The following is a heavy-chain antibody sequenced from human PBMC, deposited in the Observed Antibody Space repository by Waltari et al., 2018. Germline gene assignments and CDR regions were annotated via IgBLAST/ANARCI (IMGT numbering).Heavy chain of an antibody. J-gene: IGHJ4*02. CDR3: ARLDQEWELLSY. CDR1: GGSFSGYY. D-gene: IGHD1-26*01. V-gene: IGHV4-34*01. Sequence: QVQLQQWGAGLLKPSETLSLTCAVYGGSFSGYYWSWIRQPPGKGLEWIGEINHSGSTNYNPSLKSRVTISGDTSKNQFSLKLSSVTAADTAVYYCARLDQEWELLSYWGQGTLVTVSS. CDR2: INHSGST.